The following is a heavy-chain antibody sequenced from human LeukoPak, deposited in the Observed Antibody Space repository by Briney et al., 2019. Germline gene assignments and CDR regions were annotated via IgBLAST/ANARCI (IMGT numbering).Heavy chain of an antibody. CDR3: AKDLYTGSWYYGMDV. CDR1: GFTFSSFA. D-gene: IGHD6-6*01. J-gene: IGHJ6*02. CDR2: ISGSGGST. V-gene: IGHV3-23*01. Sequence: GGPLRLSCAASGFTFSSFAMSWVRQAPGKGLEWVSAISGSGGSTYYADSVKGRFTISRDNSKNTLFLQMNSLRAEDTAVYYCAKDLYTGSWYYGMDVWGQGTTVTVSS.